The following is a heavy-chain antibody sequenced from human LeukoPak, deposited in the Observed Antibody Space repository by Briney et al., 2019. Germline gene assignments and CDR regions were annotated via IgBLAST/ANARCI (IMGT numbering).Heavy chain of an antibody. J-gene: IGHJ4*02. CDR2: INAGNGDT. Sequence: GASVKVSCKASGYTFTNYAVIWLRQAPGQRLEWMGWINAGNGDTKFSQNYQARVTITRDASASTAYMELSSLTSEDTAVYFCARGLWSAHRREYYFDSWGQGTLVTVSS. CDR3: ARGLWSAHRREYYFDS. CDR1: GYTFTNYA. D-gene: IGHD3-3*01. V-gene: IGHV1-3*01.